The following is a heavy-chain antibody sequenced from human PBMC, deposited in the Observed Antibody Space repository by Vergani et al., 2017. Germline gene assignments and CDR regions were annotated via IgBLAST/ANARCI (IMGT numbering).Heavy chain of an antibody. V-gene: IGHV1-18*04. CDR3: ARDPDIVVVPAAPPSPRYYYYYYMDV. D-gene: IGHD2-2*01. CDR2: ISAYNGNT. CDR1: GYTFTSYG. J-gene: IGHJ6*03. Sequence: QVQLVQSGAEVKKPGASVKVSCKASGYTFTSYGISWVRQAPGQGLEWMGWISAYNGNTNYAQKLQGRVTMTTDTSTSTAYMELRSLRSDDTAVYYCARDPDIVVVPAAPPSPRYYYYYYMDVWGKGTTVTVSS.